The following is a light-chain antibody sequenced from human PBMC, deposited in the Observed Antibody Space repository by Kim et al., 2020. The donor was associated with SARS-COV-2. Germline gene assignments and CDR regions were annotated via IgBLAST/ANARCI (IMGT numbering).Light chain of an antibody. CDR1: QDISRW. Sequence: DIQITQSPSSVSASVGDRITITCRASQDISRWLAWHQQKPGKAPKLLIYEASILESGVPSRFSGSGSGTEFILTISSLQPEDFATYYCQQASRFPLTFGGGTKVDIK. J-gene: IGKJ4*01. CDR2: EAS. V-gene: IGKV1D-12*01. CDR3: QQASRFPLT.